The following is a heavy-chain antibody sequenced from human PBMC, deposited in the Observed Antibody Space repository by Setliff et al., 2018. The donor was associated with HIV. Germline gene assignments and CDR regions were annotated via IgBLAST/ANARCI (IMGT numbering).Heavy chain of an antibody. J-gene: IGHJ5*01. CDR2: IHTSGST. Sequence: PSETLSLTCAVSGDSMSGYYWSWIRQSPGKKLEWIGYIHTSGSTNYNPSLKSRVTISLDTSKNQFSLKLNSLSAADTAVYYCARDKNLAFDSWGQGTLVTVSS. D-gene: IGHD1-7*01. CDR1: GDSMSGYY. CDR3: ARDKNLAFDS. V-gene: IGHV4-59*01.